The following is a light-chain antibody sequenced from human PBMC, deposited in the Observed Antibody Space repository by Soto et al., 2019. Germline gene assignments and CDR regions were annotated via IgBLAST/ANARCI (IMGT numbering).Light chain of an antibody. J-gene: IGKJ5*01. V-gene: IGKV3-15*01. Sequence: EIVMTQSPATLSVSPGERATLSCRASQSVSSNLAWYQQKPGQAPRLLIYGASTRATGIPARFSGSGSGTEFTLTISSPQSEDFAVYYRQQRSNPITFGQGTRLEIK. CDR1: QSVSSN. CDR2: GAS. CDR3: QQRSNPIT.